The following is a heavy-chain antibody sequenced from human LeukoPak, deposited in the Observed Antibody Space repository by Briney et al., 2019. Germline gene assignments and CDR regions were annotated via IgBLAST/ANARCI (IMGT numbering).Heavy chain of an antibody. V-gene: IGHV1-8*01. J-gene: IGHJ6*03. CDR3: ARGYFDWLFRRTYYMDV. Sequence: ASVKVSCKASGYTFTSYDINWVRQATGQGLEWMGWMNPNSGNTGYAQKFQGRVTMTRNTSISTAYMELSSLRSGDTAVYYCARGYFDWLFRRTYYMDVWGKGTTVTISS. D-gene: IGHD3-9*01. CDR1: GYTFTSYD. CDR2: MNPNSGNT.